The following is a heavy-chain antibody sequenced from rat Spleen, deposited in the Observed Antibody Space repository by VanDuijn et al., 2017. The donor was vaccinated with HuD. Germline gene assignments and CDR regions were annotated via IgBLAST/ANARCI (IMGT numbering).Heavy chain of an antibody. D-gene: IGHD4-3*01. V-gene: IGHV2-41*01. CDR1: GFSLTNYN. Sequence: QVQLKESGPGLVQSSQTLSLTCTVAGFSLTNYNVHWVRQPPGKGLEWMGVIWNTGGTRYNSALKSRLSISRDTSKSQVLLKMNSLQPEDTGTYYCARHLREASGVMDAWGQGASVTVSS. J-gene: IGHJ4*01. CDR3: ARHLREASGVMDA. CDR2: IWNTGGT.